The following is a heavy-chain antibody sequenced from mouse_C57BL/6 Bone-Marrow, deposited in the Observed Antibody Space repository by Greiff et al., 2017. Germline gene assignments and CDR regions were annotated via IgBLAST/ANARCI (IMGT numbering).Heavy chain of an antibody. CDR3: ARGINYDFDY. D-gene: IGHD2-1*01. J-gene: IGHJ2*01. CDR2: IYPGSGTT. CDR1: GYTFTDYY. V-gene: IGHV1-76*01. Sequence: VQLQQSGAELVRPGASVKLSCKASGYTFTDYYINWVKQRPGQGLEWIARIYPGSGTTYYNEKFKGKATLTAEKSSSTAYMQLSSLTSEDSAVYVCARGINYDFDYWGQGTTLTVSS.